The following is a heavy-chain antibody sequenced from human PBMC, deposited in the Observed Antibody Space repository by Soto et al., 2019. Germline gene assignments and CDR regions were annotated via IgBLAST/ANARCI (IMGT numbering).Heavy chain of an antibody. J-gene: IGHJ4*02. CDR2: IYWDDDK. Sequence: QITLKESGPTLVKPTQTLTLTCTFSGFSRSTSGVGVGWIRQPPGKALEGLALIYWDDDKRYSPSPKSTLTITKDTSKSQVVLTTTNMAPVDTATYYCAHTFGDYGGNIMDSWGQGTLVTVSS. D-gene: IGHD4-17*01. CDR1: GFSRSTSGVG. CDR3: AHTFGDYGGNIMDS. V-gene: IGHV2-5*02.